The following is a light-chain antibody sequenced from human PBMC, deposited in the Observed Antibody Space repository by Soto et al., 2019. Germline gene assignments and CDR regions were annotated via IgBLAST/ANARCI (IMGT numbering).Light chain of an antibody. V-gene: IGKV3-11*01. CDR2: DAS. Sequence: EIVLTQSPATLSLSPGERATLSCRASQSVSSNLAWYQQKPGQAPRLLIYDASNRATGIPARFSGSGSGTDFTLTISTLEPEAFAVYYCQQRTNWPLTFGGGTKVE. CDR1: QSVSSN. J-gene: IGKJ4*01. CDR3: QQRTNWPLT.